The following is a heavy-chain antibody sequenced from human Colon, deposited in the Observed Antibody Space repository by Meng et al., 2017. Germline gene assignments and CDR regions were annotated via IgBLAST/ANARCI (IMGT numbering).Heavy chain of an antibody. Sequence: QVQLVQSGAELKKPGASVKVSCQASGYSFTSYDMHWLRQAPGQRPEWMGWIYPADGNRRYSQKFQDRLTITTDTFARTAYMELSSLRSEDTAVYFCARDERGGPYYFDYWGQGTLVTVSS. CDR3: ARDERGGPYYFDY. V-gene: IGHV1-3*01. CDR1: GYSFTSYD. CDR2: IYPADGNR. J-gene: IGHJ4*02.